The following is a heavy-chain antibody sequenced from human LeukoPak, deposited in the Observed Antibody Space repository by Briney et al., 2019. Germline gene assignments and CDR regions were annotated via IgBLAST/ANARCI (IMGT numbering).Heavy chain of an antibody. CDR3: AKRDGYNSGPFDY. V-gene: IGHV3-30*02. CDR2: MQSDGSDQ. Sequence: PGGSLRLSCAASGFTFSSYGMHWVRQAPGKGLEWVAFMQSDGSDQYYADSVKGRLSISRDNSKNTLYLQMNSLRTEDTAVYYCAKRDGYNSGPFDYWGQGTLVTVSS. J-gene: IGHJ4*02. CDR1: GFTFSSYG. D-gene: IGHD5-24*01.